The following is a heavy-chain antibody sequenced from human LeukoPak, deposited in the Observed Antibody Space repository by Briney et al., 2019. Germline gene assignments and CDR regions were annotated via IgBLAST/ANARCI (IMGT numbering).Heavy chain of an antibody. J-gene: IGHJ5*02. CDR3: ARDSPEYYYGSGSYVGWFDP. Sequence: ASVKVSCKASGYTFTSYYMHWVRQAPGQGLEWMGIINPSGGSTSYAQKFQGRVTMTRDTSTSTAYMELRSLRSDDTAVYYCARDSPEYYYGSGSYVGWFDPWGQGTLVTVSS. CDR1: GYTFTSYY. V-gene: IGHV1-46*01. D-gene: IGHD3-10*01. CDR2: INPSGGST.